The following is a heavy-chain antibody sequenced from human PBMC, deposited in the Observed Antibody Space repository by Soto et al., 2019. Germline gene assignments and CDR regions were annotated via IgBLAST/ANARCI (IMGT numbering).Heavy chain of an antibody. CDR1: GGSMSSYY. D-gene: IGHD3-10*01. Sequence: QVQLQESGPGLVKPSETLSLTCTVSGGSMSSYYCSWFGQPPGKGLYWIGYMGYSGYTNYNPSLRSRLPMSLDTSKNQFSLKLTSVTAADTALYYCARQGFGPLHGLVDVWGQATTVIVS. J-gene: IGHJ6*02. CDR3: ARQGFGPLHGLVDV. CDR2: MGYSGYT. V-gene: IGHV4-59*08.